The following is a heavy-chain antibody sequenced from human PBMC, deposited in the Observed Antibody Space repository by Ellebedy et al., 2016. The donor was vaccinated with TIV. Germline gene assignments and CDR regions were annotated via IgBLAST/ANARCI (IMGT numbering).Heavy chain of an antibody. J-gene: IGHJ4*02. CDR3: ARIDTSDWAYFFDY. Sequence: SETLSLXXTVSGGSISSFSWSCIRQPAGKVLAWIGRSYSSGTTHYSPSLKSRVTISVDTSKTQFYLRLNSVSAADTAVYYCARIDTSDWAYFFDYWGLGTLVTVSA. V-gene: IGHV4-4*07. CDR1: GGSISSFS. D-gene: IGHD3-9*01. CDR2: SYSSGTT.